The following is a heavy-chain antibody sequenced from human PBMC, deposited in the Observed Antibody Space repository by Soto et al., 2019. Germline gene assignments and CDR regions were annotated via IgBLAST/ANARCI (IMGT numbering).Heavy chain of an antibody. D-gene: IGHD4-17*01. J-gene: IGHJ4*02. Sequence: TSETLSLTCTVSGGSISGYYWSWIRQPPGKGLEWIGYMYNTGSTVYNPSFKSRVTISVDTSKNQFSLKLNSVTAADTAVYYCARVQNTYGDYGYDWGQGTLVTVSS. V-gene: IGHV4-59*01. CDR1: GGSISGYY. CDR3: ARVQNTYGDYGYD. CDR2: MYNTGST.